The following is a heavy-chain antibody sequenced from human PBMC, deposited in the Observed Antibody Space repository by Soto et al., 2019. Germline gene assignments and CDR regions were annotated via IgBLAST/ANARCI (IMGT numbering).Heavy chain of an antibody. CDR3: AEGNYYDSTGPFFIDS. J-gene: IGHJ5*01. CDR2: IIPMFGTA. Sequence: QVQLVQSGAEVKKPGSSVKVSCKASGGSFSSYGISWVRQAPGQGLEWMGGIIPMFGTAKYVKKFQGRVTIIADEFTSTVHMELSSLRSEDTAVYYCAEGNYYDSTGPFFIDSWGQGTRVTVSS. V-gene: IGHV1-69*12. D-gene: IGHD3-22*01. CDR1: GGSFSSYG.